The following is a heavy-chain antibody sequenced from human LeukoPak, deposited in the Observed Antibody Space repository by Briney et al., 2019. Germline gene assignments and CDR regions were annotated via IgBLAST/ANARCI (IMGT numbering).Heavy chain of an antibody. Sequence: GGSLRLSCAASGLTFDDYTMHWVRQTPGKGLEWVSLISWDGSSTYYADSVKGRFTISRDNSKNSLYLQMISLRTEDTALYYCAKGEPTSSGWDPIDYWGQGTLVTVSS. CDR1: GLTFDDYT. D-gene: IGHD6-19*01. CDR2: ISWDGSST. CDR3: AKGEPTSSGWDPIDY. J-gene: IGHJ4*02. V-gene: IGHV3-43*01.